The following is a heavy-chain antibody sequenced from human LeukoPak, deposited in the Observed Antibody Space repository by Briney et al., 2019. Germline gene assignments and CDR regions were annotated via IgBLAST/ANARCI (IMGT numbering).Heavy chain of an antibody. CDR1: EYSFPNYW. CDR2: IYPGDSDT. CDR3: VRQTGGTVITIIDY. J-gene: IGHJ4*02. Sequence: GESLRISCKGSEYSFPNYWIGWVRQMPGKGLEWMGIIYPGDSDTRYSPSFQGQVTISADKSINTAYLQWSSLKASDTAIYYCVRQTGGTVITIIDYWGQGTLVTVPS. V-gene: IGHV5-51*01. D-gene: IGHD4-17*01.